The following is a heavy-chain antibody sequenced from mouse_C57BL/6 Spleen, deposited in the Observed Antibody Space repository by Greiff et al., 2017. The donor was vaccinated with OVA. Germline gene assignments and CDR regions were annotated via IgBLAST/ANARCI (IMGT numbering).Heavy chain of an antibody. CDR3: TTRPYYGSYYFDY. J-gene: IGHJ2*01. CDR2: IDPENGDT. D-gene: IGHD1-1*01. V-gene: IGHV14-4*01. CDR1: GFNIKDDY. Sequence: VHVKQSGAELVRPGASVKLSCTASGFNIKDDYMHWVKQRPEQGLEWIGWIDPENGDTEYASKFQGKATITADTSSNTAYLQLSSLTSEDTAVYYCTTRPYYGSYYFDYWGQGTTLTVSS.